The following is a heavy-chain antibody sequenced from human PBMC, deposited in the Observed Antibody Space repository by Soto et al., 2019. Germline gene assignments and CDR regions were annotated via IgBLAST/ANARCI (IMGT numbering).Heavy chain of an antibody. CDR3: ARGHLQSGYGGIWVFDY. CDR2: IFYSGST. D-gene: IGHD6-13*01. J-gene: IGHJ4*02. V-gene: IGHV4-31*03. CDR1: GGSINSGGYY. Sequence: QVQLQESGPGLVKPSQTLSLSCTVSGGSINSGGYYWNWIRQHPGKGLEWIGYIFYSGSTYYNPLLKSRGTRSAATSENQLSLKQSPATAADPAVYFSARGHLQSGYGGIWVFDYWGQGTLVNVSS.